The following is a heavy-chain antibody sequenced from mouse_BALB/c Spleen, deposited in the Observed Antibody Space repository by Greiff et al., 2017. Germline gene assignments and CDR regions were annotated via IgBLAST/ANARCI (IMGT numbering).Heavy chain of an antibody. CDR3: ARAGTGGLKSYWYFDV. CDR1: GYAFSSSW. CDR2: IYPGDGDT. J-gene: IGHJ1*01. D-gene: IGHD4-1*01. Sequence: QVQLQQSGPELVKPGASVKISCKASGYAFSSSWMNWVKQRPGQGLEWIGRIYPGDGDTNYNGKFKGKATLTADKSSSTAYMQLSSLTSVDSAVYFCARAGTGGLKSYWYFDVWGAGTTVTVSS. V-gene: IGHV1-82*01.